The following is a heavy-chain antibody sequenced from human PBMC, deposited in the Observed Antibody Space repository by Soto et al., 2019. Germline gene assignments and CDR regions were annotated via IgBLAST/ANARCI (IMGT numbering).Heavy chain of an antibody. CDR1: GFTFSSYW. CDR2: IKQDGSEE. J-gene: IGHJ6*02. Sequence: EVQLVESGGGLVQPGGSLRLSCVDSGFTFSSYWMSWVRQAPVKGLEWVGNIKQDGSEENYVDSVKGRFTISRDKAKNSMSLQINSLRAEDTAVYYCARIASSGRGWDVWGQGTTVVVSS. V-gene: IGHV3-7*01. D-gene: IGHD3-10*01. CDR3: ARIASSGRGWDV.